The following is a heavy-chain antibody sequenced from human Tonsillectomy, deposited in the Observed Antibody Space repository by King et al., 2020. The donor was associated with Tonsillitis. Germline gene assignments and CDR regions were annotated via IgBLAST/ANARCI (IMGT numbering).Heavy chain of an antibody. V-gene: IGHV3-30*03. D-gene: IGHD5-12*01. CDR2: ISYDGNNK. J-gene: IGHJ4*02. CDR3: ATLATVEIN. Sequence: VQLVESGGGVVQPGRSLRLSCAASGFTFGSYGIHWVRQAPGKGLEWVAVISYDGNNKYYADSVKGRFTISRDNSKNTLYLQMNSLRAEDTAVYYCATLATVEINWGQGTLVTVSS. CDR1: GFTFGSYG.